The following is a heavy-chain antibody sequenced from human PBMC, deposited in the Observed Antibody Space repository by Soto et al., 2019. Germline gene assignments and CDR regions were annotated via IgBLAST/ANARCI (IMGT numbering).Heavy chain of an antibody. CDR3: ARGPPCLY. V-gene: IGHV4-30-2*01. J-gene: IGHJ4*02. Sequence: ASETLSLTCAVSGGSISSGGYSWSWIRQPPGKGLEWIGYIYHSGSTYYNPSLKGRVTISVDRSKNQFSLKLSSVTAADTAVYYCARGPPCLYWGQGTLVTVSS. CDR1: GGSISSGGYS. CDR2: IYHSGST.